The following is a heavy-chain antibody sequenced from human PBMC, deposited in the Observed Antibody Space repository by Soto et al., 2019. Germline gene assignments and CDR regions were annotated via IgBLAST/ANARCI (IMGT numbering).Heavy chain of an antibody. CDR3: ARDLYDSSGYYPLALDY. D-gene: IGHD3-22*01. J-gene: IGHJ4*02. CDR2: ISYDGSNK. V-gene: IGHV3-30-3*01. Sequence: PGGSLRLSCAASGFTFSSYAMHWVRQAPGKGLEWVAVISYDGSNKYYADSVKGRFTISRDNSKNTLYLQMNSLRAEDTAVYYCARDLYDSSGYYPLALDYWGQGTLVTVSS. CDR1: GFTFSSYA.